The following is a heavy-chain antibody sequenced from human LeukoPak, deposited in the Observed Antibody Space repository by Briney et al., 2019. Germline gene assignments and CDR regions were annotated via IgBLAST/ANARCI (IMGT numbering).Heavy chain of an antibody. CDR3: ASKDYYYDSSGYYWHY. D-gene: IGHD3-22*01. CDR1: GYTFTGYY. CDR2: INPNSGGT. J-gene: IGHJ4*02. V-gene: IGHV1-2*06. Sequence: ASVKVSCKASGYTFTGYYMHWVRQAPGQGLEWMGRINPNSGGTNYAQKFQGRVTMTRDTSISTAYMELSRLRSDDTAVYYCASKDYYYDSSGYYWHYWGQGTLVTVSS.